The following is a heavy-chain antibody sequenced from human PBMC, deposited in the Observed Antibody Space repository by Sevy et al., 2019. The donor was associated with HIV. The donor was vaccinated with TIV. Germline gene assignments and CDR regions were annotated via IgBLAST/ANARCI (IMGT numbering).Heavy chain of an antibody. CDR3: ARAPYYYDSSGYYYVEAFDI. CDR2: IYSGGST. J-gene: IGHJ3*02. D-gene: IGHD3-22*01. V-gene: IGHV3-53*01. CDR1: GFTVSSNY. Sequence: GGSLRLSCAASGFTVSSNYMSWVRQAPGKGLEWVSVIYSGGSTYYADSVKGRFTISRDNSKNTLYLQMNRLRAEDTALYYCARAPYYYDSSGYYYVEAFDIWGQGTMVTVSS.